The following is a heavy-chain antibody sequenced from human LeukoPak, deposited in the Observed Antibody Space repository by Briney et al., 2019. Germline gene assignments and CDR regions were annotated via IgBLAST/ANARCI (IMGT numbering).Heavy chain of an antibody. Sequence: KPSETLSLTCTVSGGSISSYYWSWIRQPPGKGLEWIGYIYYSGSTNYNPSLKSRVTISVDTSKNQFSLKLSSVTAADTAVYYCARHRGYYDSSYYFYYYYYMDVWGKGTTVTVSS. V-gene: IGHV4-59*08. CDR1: GGSISSYY. CDR2: IYYSGST. D-gene: IGHD3-22*01. J-gene: IGHJ6*03. CDR3: ARHRGYYDSSYYFYYYYYMDV.